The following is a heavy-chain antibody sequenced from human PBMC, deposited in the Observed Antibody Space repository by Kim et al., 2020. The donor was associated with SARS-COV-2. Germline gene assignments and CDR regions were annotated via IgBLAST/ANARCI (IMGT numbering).Heavy chain of an antibody. CDR1: GGSISSGGYY. V-gene: IGHV4-31*03. CDR2: IYYSGST. CDR3: ARAGRGYSYGYGMDV. J-gene: IGHJ6*02. D-gene: IGHD5-18*01. Sequence: SETLSLTCTVSGGSISSGGYYWSWIRQHPGKGLEWIGYIYYSGSTYYNPSLKSRVTISVDTSKNQFSLKLSSVTAADTAVYYCARAGRGYSYGYGMDVWGQGTTVTVSS.